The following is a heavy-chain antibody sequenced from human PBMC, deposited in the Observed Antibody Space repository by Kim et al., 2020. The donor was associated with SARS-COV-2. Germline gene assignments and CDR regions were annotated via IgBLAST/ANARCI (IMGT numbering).Heavy chain of an antibody. Sequence: KFQGRVTITADESTSTAYMELSSLRSEDTAVYYCATVVVAATSPSDAFDIWGQGTMVTVSS. D-gene: IGHD2-15*01. V-gene: IGHV1-69*01. J-gene: IGHJ3*02. CDR3: ATVVVAATSPSDAFDI.